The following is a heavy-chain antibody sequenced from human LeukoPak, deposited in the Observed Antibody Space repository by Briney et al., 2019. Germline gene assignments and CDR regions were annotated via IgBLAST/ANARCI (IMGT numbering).Heavy chain of an antibody. CDR1: GGTFSSYA. CDR2: IIPILGIA. J-gene: IGHJ5*02. D-gene: IGHD2-2*01. Sequence: SVKVSCKASGGTFSSYAISWVRQAPGQGLEWMGRIIPILGIANYAQKFQGRVTITADKSTSTAYMELSSLRSDDTAVYYCARERRPIVVVPAAYRNWFDPWGQGTLVTVSS. CDR3: ARERRPIVVVPAAYRNWFDP. V-gene: IGHV1-69*04.